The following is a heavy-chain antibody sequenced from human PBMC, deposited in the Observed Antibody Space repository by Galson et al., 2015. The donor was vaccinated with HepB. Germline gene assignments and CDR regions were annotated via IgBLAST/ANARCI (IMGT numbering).Heavy chain of an antibody. CDR3: ATWVGSNVAFAS. V-gene: IGHV3-23*01. CDR2: ISAFGDKR. Sequence: SLRLSCAASGFTFRTYAMSWVRQVPGKGLEWVSGISAFGDKRYDADSVKGRFTISRDNAGDTLFLQMSSLRAEDTAIYFCATWVGSNVAFASWGQGTLVTVSS. J-gene: IGHJ4*02. CDR1: GFTFRTYA. D-gene: IGHD1-26*01.